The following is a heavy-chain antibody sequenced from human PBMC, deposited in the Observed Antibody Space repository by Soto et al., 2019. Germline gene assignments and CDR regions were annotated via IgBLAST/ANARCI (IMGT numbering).Heavy chain of an antibody. CDR1: GDSVTSDTYY. D-gene: IGHD3-3*01. Sequence: PSETLSLTCSVSGDSVTSDTYYWGWIRQPPGRGLEWIGYFFYSENTYYNPSLKSRVTISVDSSKNHFSLNLNSVTAADSAIYYCVRGRGYSTGYFDFWGQGTLVTVSS. CDR3: VRGRGYSTGYFDF. CDR2: FFYSENT. V-gene: IGHV4-39*02. J-gene: IGHJ4*02.